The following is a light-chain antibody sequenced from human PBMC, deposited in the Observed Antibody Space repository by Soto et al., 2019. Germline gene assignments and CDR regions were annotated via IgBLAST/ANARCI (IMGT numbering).Light chain of an antibody. Sequence: DIQMTQSPSSLSASVGDRVIITCRASQTISSHLNWYQQKPGKAPNLLVYAASSLQSGVPSRFTGSGSGTDFTLTISSLQPEDFATYFCQQGYTTPITFGQGTRLEIK. CDR2: AAS. J-gene: IGKJ5*01. CDR3: QQGYTTPIT. CDR1: QTISSH. V-gene: IGKV1-39*01.